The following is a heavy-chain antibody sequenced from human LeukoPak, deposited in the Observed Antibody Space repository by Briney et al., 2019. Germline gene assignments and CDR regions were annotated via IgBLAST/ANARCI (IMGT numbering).Heavy chain of an antibody. CDR1: GGSISSSRYY. D-gene: IGHD3-16*02. Sequence: SETLSLTCTVSGGSISSSRYYWGWIRQPPGKGLEWIGSIYYSGSTYYNPSLKSRVTISVDTSKNQFSLKLSSVTAADTAVYYCARLSYDYVWGSYRYAIDYWGQGTLVTVSS. V-gene: IGHV4-39*01. CDR2: IYYSGST. CDR3: ARLSYDYVWGSYRYAIDY. J-gene: IGHJ4*02.